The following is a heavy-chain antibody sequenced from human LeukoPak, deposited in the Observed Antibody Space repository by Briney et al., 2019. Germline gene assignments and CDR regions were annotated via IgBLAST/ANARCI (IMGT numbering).Heavy chain of an antibody. Sequence: PGGSLRLSCAASGFTFDDYAMPWVRRAPGRGVGWVAGNRWNSGSIGYADSVKGRFTISRDNVKNSLYLQMNRLRTEDTALYYRGKDIYSSGWVGHDYWGQGALVTVSS. CDR2: NRWNSGSI. CDR1: GFTFDDYA. D-gene: IGHD6-19*01. J-gene: IGHJ4*02. V-gene: IGHV3-9*01. CDR3: GKDIYSSGWVGHDY.